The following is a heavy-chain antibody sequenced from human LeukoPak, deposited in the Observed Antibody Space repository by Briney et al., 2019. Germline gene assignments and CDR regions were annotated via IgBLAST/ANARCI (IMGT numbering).Heavy chain of an antibody. J-gene: IGHJ4*02. CDR1: GYTYTGYY. Sequence: ASVKVSCKASGYTYTGYYMHWVRQAPGQGLEWMGRINPNSGGTNYAQKFQGRVTMTRDTSISTAYMELSRLRSDDTAVYYCARAVVVTAPLDYWGQGTLVTVSS. CDR2: INPNSGGT. V-gene: IGHV1-2*06. D-gene: IGHD2-21*02. CDR3: ARAVVVTAPLDY.